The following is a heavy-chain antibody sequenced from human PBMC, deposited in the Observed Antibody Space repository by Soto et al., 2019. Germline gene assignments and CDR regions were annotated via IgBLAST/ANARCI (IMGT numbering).Heavy chain of an antibody. CDR3: AARTGYYDSSGYLASDAFDI. D-gene: IGHD3-22*01. Sequence: SVKVSCKASGFTFTSSAVQWVRQARGRRLEWIGWIVVGSGNTNYAQKFQERVTITRDMSTSTAYMELSSLRSEDTAVYYCAARTGYYDSSGYLASDAFDIWGQGTMVTVSS. J-gene: IGHJ3*02. CDR2: IVVGSGNT. V-gene: IGHV1-58*01. CDR1: GFTFTSSA.